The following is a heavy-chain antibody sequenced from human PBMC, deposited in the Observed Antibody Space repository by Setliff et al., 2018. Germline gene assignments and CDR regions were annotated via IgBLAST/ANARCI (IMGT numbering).Heavy chain of an antibody. CDR2: ITSSSSTI. CDR1: GFAFSTYR. V-gene: IGHV3-48*01. Sequence: GGSLRLSCAASGFAFSTYRMNWVRQAPGKGLEWVSYITSSSSTIDYADSVKGRFTISRDDAKNSLYLQMNSLRAEDTAVYYCARVIYFYYMDVWGKGPRSPSP. CDR3: ARVIYFYYMDV. J-gene: IGHJ6*03.